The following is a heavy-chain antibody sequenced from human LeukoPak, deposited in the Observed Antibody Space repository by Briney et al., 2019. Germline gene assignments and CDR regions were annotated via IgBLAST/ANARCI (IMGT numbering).Heavy chain of an antibody. V-gene: IGHV5-51*01. Sequence: GESLKISCKGSGYSFNTYWIAWVRQMPGKGLEWMGIIFPADSDTRYTPSLQGQITISADKSISTAYLQWSSLKASDTAMYYCARYYYDSSGYYYFDYWGQGTLVTVSS. D-gene: IGHD3-22*01. J-gene: IGHJ4*02. CDR1: GYSFNTYW. CDR2: IFPADSDT. CDR3: ARYYYDSSGYYYFDY.